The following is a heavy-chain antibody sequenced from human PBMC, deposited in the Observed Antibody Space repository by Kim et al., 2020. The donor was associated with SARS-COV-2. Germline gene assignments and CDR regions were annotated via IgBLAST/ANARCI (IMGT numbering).Heavy chain of an antibody. CDR1: GFTFSSYA. Sequence: GGSLILSCAASGFTFSSYAMSWVRQAPGKGLEWVSAISGSGGSTYYADSVKGRFTISRDNSKNTLYLQMNSLRAEDTAVYYCAKDQFRTYSSGWYSWYFDLWGRSTLVTVSS. D-gene: IGHD6-19*01. J-gene: IGHJ2*01. CDR2: ISGSGGST. V-gene: IGHV3-23*01. CDR3: AKDQFRTYSSGWYSWYFDL.